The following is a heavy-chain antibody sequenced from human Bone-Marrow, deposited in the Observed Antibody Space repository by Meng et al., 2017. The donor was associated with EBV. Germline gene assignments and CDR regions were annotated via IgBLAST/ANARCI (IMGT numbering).Heavy chain of an antibody. CDR1: GYTFTNYE. D-gene: IGHD2-15*01. V-gene: IGHV1-8*01. CDR2: MNPNSGNT. Sequence: QVHVVQSGAEVKKPGASVKVSCKASGYTFTNYEINWVRQAPGQGLEWIGWMNPNSGNTGSEQKFQGKVTLTRNTSISTAYMELSSLSFEDTAVYYCARARVASDGRGFDSWGQGTLVTVSS. J-gene: IGHJ4*02. CDR3: ARARVASDGRGFDS.